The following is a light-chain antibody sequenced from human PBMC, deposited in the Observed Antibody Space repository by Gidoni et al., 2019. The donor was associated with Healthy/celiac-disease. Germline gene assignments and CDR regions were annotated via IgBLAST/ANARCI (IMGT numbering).Light chain of an antibody. CDR3: SSYTSSSTLYV. J-gene: IGLJ1*01. V-gene: IGLV2-14*03. CDR2: DVS. CDR1: SSDVGGYNY. Sequence: QSALTQPASVSGSPGQSITISCTGTSSDVGGYNYYSWYQHHPGKAPNLMIYDVSNRPSGVSNRFSGSKSGNTASLTISGLQAEDEADYYCSSYTSSSTLYVFGTGTKVTVL.